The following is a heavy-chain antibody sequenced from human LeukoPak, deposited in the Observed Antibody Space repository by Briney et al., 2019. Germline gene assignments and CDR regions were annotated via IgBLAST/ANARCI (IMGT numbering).Heavy chain of an antibody. CDR1: GFTFSSYA. CDR2: ISYDGSNK. V-gene: IGHV3-30-3*01. Sequence: GGSLRLSCAASGFTFSSYAMHWVRQAPGKGLEWVAVISYDGSNKYYADSVKGRFTISRDNSKNTLYLQMNSLRAEDTAVYYCARGYSSGLHFDYWGQGTLVTVSS. CDR3: ARGYSSGLHFDY. D-gene: IGHD6-19*01. J-gene: IGHJ4*02.